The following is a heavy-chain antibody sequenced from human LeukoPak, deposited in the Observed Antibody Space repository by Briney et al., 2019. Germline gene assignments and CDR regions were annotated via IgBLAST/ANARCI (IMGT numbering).Heavy chain of an antibody. CDR1: GFTFSSYD. V-gene: IGHV3-23*01. CDR2: ISGSGGST. CDR3: ARTPMLRGIIPGS. Sequence: GGSLRLSCAASGFTFSSYDMHWVRQATGKGLEWVSAISGSGGSTYYADSVKGRFTISRDNSKNTLYLQMNSLRAEDTAVYYCARTPMLRGIIPGSWGQGTLVTVSS. J-gene: IGHJ5*02. D-gene: IGHD3-10*01.